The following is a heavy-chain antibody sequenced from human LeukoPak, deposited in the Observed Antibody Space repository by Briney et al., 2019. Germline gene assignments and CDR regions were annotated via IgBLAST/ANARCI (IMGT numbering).Heavy chain of an antibody. D-gene: IGHD4-17*01. V-gene: IGHV3-21*01. Sequence: GGSLRLSCAASGFTFSSYSMNWVRQAPGKGLEWVSSISSSSSYIYYADSVKGRFTISRDNAKNSLYLQMHSLRAEDTAVYYCARDHDYGALDYWGQGTLVTVSS. CDR3: ARDHDYGALDY. J-gene: IGHJ4*02. CDR1: GFTFSSYS. CDR2: ISSSSSYI.